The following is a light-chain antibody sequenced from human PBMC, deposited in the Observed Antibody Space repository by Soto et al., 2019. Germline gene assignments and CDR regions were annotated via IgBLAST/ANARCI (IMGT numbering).Light chain of an antibody. CDR3: SSHTISSARQV. CDR1: ISDFVVYNY. CDR2: GVS. J-gene: IGLJ1*01. Sequence: QSVLTQPASVSGSPGQSITISCTGTISDFVVYNYVSWYQQHPGKAPKLMIYGVSNRPSGVSNRFSGSKSGNTASLTISGLQADDVADYYCSSHTISSARQVFGTGTKGTVL. V-gene: IGLV2-14*01.